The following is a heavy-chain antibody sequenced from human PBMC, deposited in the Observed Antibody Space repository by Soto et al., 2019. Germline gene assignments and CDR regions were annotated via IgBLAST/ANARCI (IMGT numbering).Heavy chain of an antibody. V-gene: IGHV1-69*13. CDR3: ARDLEFRDGNISHLDY. CDR2: IIPIIGTP. CDR1: GGTFRNHV. Sequence: SVKVSCKASGGTFRNHVFNWVRQAPGQDLEWMGGIIPIIGTPNYAQKFQGRVTITADASTSTVYLEVSSLRSQDTAVYYCARDLEFRDGNISHLDYWGQGTLVTVSS. D-gene: IGHD3-10*01. J-gene: IGHJ4*02.